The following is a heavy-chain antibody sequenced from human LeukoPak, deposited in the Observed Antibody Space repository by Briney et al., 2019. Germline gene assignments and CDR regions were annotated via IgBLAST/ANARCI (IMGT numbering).Heavy chain of an antibody. CDR2: ISGSGGST. D-gene: IGHD6-19*01. CDR1: GFTFSSYA. Sequence: GGPLRLPCAAPGFTFSSYAMSWVRQAPGKGLEGGAAISGSGGSTYYADSVEGRFTISRDNSKNTLYLQMNSLRSEDTAVYYCAKVNQQWLVRFAFDIWGQGTMVTVSS. J-gene: IGHJ3*02. V-gene: IGHV3-23*01. CDR3: AKVNQQWLVRFAFDI.